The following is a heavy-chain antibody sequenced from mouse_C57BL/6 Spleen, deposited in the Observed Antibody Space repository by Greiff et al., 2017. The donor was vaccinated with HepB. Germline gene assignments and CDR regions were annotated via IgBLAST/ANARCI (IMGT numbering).Heavy chain of an antibody. D-gene: IGHD2-4*01. CDR2: IWTGGGT. J-gene: IGHJ4*01. CDR3: ASIYYDYDVKAMDY. CDR1: GFSFTSYA. V-gene: IGHV2-9-1*01. Sequence: VKVVESGPGLVAPSQSLSITCTVSGFSFTSYAISWVRQPPGKGLEWLGVIWTGGGTNYNSALKSRLSISNDNSKSQVFLKMNSLQTDDTARYYCASIYYDYDVKAMDYWGQGTSVTVSS.